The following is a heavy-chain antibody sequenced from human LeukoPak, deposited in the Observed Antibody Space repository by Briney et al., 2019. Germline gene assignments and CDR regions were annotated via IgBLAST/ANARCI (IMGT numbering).Heavy chain of an antibody. D-gene: IGHD2-15*01. CDR3: ARRRIKYYFDY. CDR1: GGSISSYY. CDR2: IFYSGST. V-gene: IGHV4-59*12. Sequence: SETLSLTCTVSGGSISSYYWSWIRQPPGKGLEWIGYIFYSGSTKYNPSLKSPVTISLDTSKNQFSLKLSSVTAADTAVYSCARRRIKYYFDYWGQGTLVTVSS. J-gene: IGHJ4*02.